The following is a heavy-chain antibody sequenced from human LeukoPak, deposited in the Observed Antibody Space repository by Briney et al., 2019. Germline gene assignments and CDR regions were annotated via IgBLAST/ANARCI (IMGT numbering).Heavy chain of an antibody. Sequence: ASVKVSCKVSGYTLTELSMHWVRQAPGKGLEWMGGFDPEDGETIYAQKFQGRVTMTEDTSTDTAYMELSSLRSEDTAVYYCATGFVPAAINHYYGMDVWGQGTTVTVSS. CDR2: FDPEDGET. CDR3: ATGFVPAAINHYYGMDV. D-gene: IGHD2-2*01. V-gene: IGHV1-24*01. J-gene: IGHJ6*02. CDR1: GYTLTELS.